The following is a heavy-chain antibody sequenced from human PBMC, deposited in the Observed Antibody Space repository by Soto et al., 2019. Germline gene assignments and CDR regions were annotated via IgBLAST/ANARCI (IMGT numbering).Heavy chain of an antibody. CDR1: CGSIISSNW. CDR3: ARMERKVTAPRGSYYFDY. CDR2: IYHSGST. Sequence: SETLSLTCAVSCGSIISSNWWSWVRQPPGKGLEWIGEIYHSGSTNYNPSLKSRVTISVDKSKNQFSLKLSSVTAADTAVYYCARMERKVTAPRGSYYFDYWGQGTLVTVSS. J-gene: IGHJ4*02. D-gene: IGHD2-21*02. V-gene: IGHV4-4*02.